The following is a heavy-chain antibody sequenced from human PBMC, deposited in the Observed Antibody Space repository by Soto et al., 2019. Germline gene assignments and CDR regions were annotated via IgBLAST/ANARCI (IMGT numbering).Heavy chain of an antibody. V-gene: IGHV3-74*01. D-gene: IGHD5-18*01. CDR2: VNSDGSMT. CDR3: ARGKDQRNTQTYSYFDS. Sequence: EVQLVESGGGLVQPGGSVRLSCAASGFTLSGYWMHWVRQVPGKGLVWVSRVNSDGSMTAYADSVKGHFTISRDNAKNTLYLQMNSLKADDTAVYYCARGKDQRNTQTYSYFDSWGQGTQVAVSS. CDR1: GFTLSGYW. J-gene: IGHJ4*02.